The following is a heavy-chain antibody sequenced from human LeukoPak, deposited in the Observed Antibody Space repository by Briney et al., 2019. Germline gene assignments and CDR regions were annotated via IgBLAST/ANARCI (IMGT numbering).Heavy chain of an antibody. Sequence: GASVTVSCKASGYTFINYYIHWVRQAPGQGLEWMGIVNPSGGSTTYAQKFQGRVTMTRDTSTTTVYMELSSLTTEDTAVYYCARFDAFSLDFWGQGTLVTVSS. D-gene: IGHD3-9*01. V-gene: IGHV1-46*01. CDR2: VNPSGGST. CDR1: GYTFINYY. J-gene: IGHJ4*02. CDR3: ARFDAFSLDF.